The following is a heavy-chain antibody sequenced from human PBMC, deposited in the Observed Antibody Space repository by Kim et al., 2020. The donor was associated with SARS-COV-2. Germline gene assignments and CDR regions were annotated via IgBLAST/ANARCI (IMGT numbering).Heavy chain of an antibody. J-gene: IGHJ5*02. D-gene: IGHD2-2*02. CDR3: ARAPIVVVPAAILDP. Sequence: ASVKVSCKASGYTFTSYGISWVRQAPGQGLEWMGWISAYNGNTNYAQKLQGRVTMTTDTSTSTAYMELRSLRSDDTAVYYCARAPIVVVPAAILDPWGQGTLVTVSS. CDR1: GYTFTSYG. CDR2: ISAYNGNT. V-gene: IGHV1-18*01.